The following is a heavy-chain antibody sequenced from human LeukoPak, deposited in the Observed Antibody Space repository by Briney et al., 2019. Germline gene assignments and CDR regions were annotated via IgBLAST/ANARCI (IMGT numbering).Heavy chain of an antibody. Sequence: SETLSPTCAVYGGSFSGYYWSWIRQPPGKGLQWIGEINHSGSTNYNPSLKSRVTISVDTSKNQFSLKLSSVTAADTAVYYCAGIPRRTSYSSSRLDYWGQGTLVTVSS. CDR1: GGSFSGYY. D-gene: IGHD2-2*01. V-gene: IGHV4-34*01. J-gene: IGHJ4*02. CDR2: INHSGST. CDR3: AGIPRRTSYSSSRLDY.